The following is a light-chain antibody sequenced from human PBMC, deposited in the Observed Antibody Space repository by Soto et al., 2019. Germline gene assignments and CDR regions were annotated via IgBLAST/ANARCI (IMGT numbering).Light chain of an antibody. V-gene: IGKV3-11*01. J-gene: IGKJ5*01. Sequence: EIVLTQSPATLSLSPGERATLSCRASQSVDSYLAWYQQKPGQAPRPPIQCASTRAACNPDRFRGRGSGTDFTLTIPRLEPEDSAVYFCQQYTGPPTTFGQGTRLEIK. CDR1: QSVDSY. CDR2: CAS. CDR3: QQYTGPPTT.